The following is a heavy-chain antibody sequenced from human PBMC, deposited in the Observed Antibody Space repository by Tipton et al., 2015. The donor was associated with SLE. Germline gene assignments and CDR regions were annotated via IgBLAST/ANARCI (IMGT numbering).Heavy chain of an antibody. Sequence: TLSLTCAVYGGSFSDFYWSWIRQPPGKGLEWIGEINHVGSTKYSPSLKSRVTISVDTSKNQFSLNLRSVTAADTAVYYCARDADFQWLVLDSWGQGTLVTVSS. CDR2: INHVGST. D-gene: IGHD6-19*01. J-gene: IGHJ4*02. V-gene: IGHV4-34*01. CDR1: GGSFSDFY. CDR3: ARDADFQWLVLDS.